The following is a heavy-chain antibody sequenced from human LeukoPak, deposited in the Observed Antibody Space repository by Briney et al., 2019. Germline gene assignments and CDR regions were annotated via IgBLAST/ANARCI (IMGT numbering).Heavy chain of an antibody. Sequence: ASVKVSCKVSGYTLTELSMHWVRQAPGKGLEWMVGFEPEDGETIYAQKFQRRVTMTEDTSTGTAYMELSSLRSEDTAVYYCATSLGAGAFDIWGQGTMVTVSS. CDR2: FEPEDGET. J-gene: IGHJ3*02. V-gene: IGHV1-24*01. D-gene: IGHD4/OR15-4a*01. CDR3: ATSLGAGAFDI. CDR1: GYTLTELS.